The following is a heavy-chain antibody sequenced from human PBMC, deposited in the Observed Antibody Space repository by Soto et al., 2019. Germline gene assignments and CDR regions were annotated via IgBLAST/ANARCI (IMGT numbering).Heavy chain of an antibody. CDR2: INPNSDGT. Sequence: ASVKVSCKASGYTFTGYYMHWVRQAPGQGLEWMGWINPNSDGTHYAQKVQGWVTMTMDTSISTASMELSRLRSDAKAVYYCARVSLTGYSSSFDYWGQGTLVTVSS. D-gene: IGHD6-19*01. V-gene: IGHV1-2*04. J-gene: IGHJ4*02. CDR1: GYTFTGYY. CDR3: ARVSLTGYSSSFDY.